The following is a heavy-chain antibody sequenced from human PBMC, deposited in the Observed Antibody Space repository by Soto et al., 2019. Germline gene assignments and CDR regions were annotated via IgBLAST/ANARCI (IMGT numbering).Heavy chain of an antibody. D-gene: IGHD3-22*01. CDR2: ISAYNGKT. Sequence: QVQLVQSGAEVKKPGASVKVSCKASGYTFTSYGISWVRQAPGQGLEWMGWISAYNGKTNYAQKLQGRVTMTTDTATSTAYMELRRLRSDDTAVYYCARDSLMIDVIDAFDIWGQGTMVTVSS. J-gene: IGHJ3*02. CDR1: GYTFTSYG. CDR3: ARDSLMIDVIDAFDI. V-gene: IGHV1-18*01.